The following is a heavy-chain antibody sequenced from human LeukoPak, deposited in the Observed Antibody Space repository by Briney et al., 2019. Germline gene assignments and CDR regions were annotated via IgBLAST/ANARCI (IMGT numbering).Heavy chain of an antibody. CDR2: IYYSGST. J-gene: IGHJ4*02. CDR1: GGSISSYY. Sequence: SETLSLTCTVSGGSISSYYWSWIRQPPGKGLEWIGYIYYSGSTNYNPSLESRVTMSVDTSKNQFSLNLKSVTAADTAVYYCAKEGAAPGPDFDYWGQGILVIVSS. V-gene: IGHV4-59*12. CDR3: AKEGAAPGPDFDY. D-gene: IGHD6-13*01.